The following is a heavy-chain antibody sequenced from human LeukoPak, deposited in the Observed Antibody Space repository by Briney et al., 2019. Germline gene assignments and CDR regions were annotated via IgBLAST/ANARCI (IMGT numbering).Heavy chain of an antibody. CDR3: AREDTAMVTSVFDY. CDR1: GFTFSSYS. D-gene: IGHD5-18*01. V-gene: IGHV3-21*01. Sequence: GGSLRLSCAAPGFTFSSYSMNWVRQAPGKGLEWVSSISSSSSYIYYADSVKGRFTISRDNAKNSLYLQMNSLRAEDTAVYYCAREDTAMVTSVFDYWGQGTLVTVSS. J-gene: IGHJ4*02. CDR2: ISSSSSYI.